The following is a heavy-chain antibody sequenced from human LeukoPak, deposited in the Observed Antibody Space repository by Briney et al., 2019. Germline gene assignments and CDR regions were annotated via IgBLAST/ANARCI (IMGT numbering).Heavy chain of an antibody. CDR1: GYTFTGYY. Sequence: GASVKVSCKASGYTFTGYYMHWVRQAPGQGLEWMGWINPNSGGTNYAQKFQGRVTMTRDTSISTAYMELSRLRSDDTAVYYCARDPPLGAARHGYDYWGQGTLVTVSS. V-gene: IGHV1-2*02. D-gene: IGHD6-6*01. CDR3: ARDPPLGAARHGYDY. J-gene: IGHJ4*02. CDR2: INPNSGGT.